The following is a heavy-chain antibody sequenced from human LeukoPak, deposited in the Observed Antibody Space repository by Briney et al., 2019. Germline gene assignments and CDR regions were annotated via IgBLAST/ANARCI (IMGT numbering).Heavy chain of an antibody. CDR1: GFIFSNYG. Sequence: GGSLRLSCAASGFIFSNYGMHWVRQAPGKGLEWVAFIRYDGSNKYYADSVKGRFTISRDNSKNTLYQQMNSLRAEDTAVYYCAKAREGFTVATTIDYWGQGTLVTVSS. D-gene: IGHD5-12*01. J-gene: IGHJ4*02. CDR2: IRYDGSNK. CDR3: AKAREGFTVATTIDY. V-gene: IGHV3-30*02.